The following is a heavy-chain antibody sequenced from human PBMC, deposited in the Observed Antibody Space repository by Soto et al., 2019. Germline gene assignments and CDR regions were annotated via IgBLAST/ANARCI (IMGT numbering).Heavy chain of an antibody. Sequence: ASVNVSCKASGYSFTIYCTTWVRQAPGQGLECMGWISTYDGNTNYAQNFQGRVSMARDTSTSTAYMELRSLRSDDTAVYYCARDRGRSCIGGICPFDYWGQGTLVTVSS. CDR1: GYSFTIYC. J-gene: IGHJ4*02. D-gene: IGHD2-15*01. V-gene: IGHV1-18*01. CDR3: ARDRGRSCIGGICPFDY. CDR2: ISTYDGNT.